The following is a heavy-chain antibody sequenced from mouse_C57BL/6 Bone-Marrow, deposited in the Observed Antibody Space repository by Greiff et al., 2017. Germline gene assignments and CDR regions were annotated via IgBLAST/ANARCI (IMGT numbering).Heavy chain of an antibody. Sequence: VKLVESGAELVKPGASVKMSCKASGYTFTTYPIEWMKQNHGKSLEWIGNFHPYNDDTKYNEKFKGKATLTVEKSSSTVYLELSRLTSDASAVYYCARGGFYDYDRFDYWGQGTTLTVSS. CDR3: ARGGFYDYDRFDY. V-gene: IGHV1-47*01. CDR1: GYTFTTYP. D-gene: IGHD2-4*01. J-gene: IGHJ2*01. CDR2: FHPYNDDT.